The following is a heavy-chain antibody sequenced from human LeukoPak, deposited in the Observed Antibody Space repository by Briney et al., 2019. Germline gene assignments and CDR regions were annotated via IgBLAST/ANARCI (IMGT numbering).Heavy chain of an antibody. J-gene: IGHJ5*02. Sequence: GGSLRLSCAASGFTDSSNYMSWVRQAPGKGLEWVSVIYSGGSTYYADSVKGRFTISRDNSKNTLYLQMNSLRAEDTAVYYCAKDYSGYDWNNWFDPWGQGTLVTVSS. CDR1: GFTDSSNY. CDR3: AKDYSGYDWNNWFDP. V-gene: IGHV3-53*01. D-gene: IGHD5-12*01. CDR2: IYSGGST.